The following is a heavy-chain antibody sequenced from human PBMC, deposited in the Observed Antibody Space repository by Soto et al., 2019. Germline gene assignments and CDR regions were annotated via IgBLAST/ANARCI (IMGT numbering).Heavy chain of an antibody. D-gene: IGHD1-26*01. CDR2: INHTGRN. CDR1: AEYFSTYY. Sequence: QVQQQQWGAGLLKPSETLSLSCAVSAEYFSTYYWNWIRQSPGKGLEWIGEINHTGRNNYNPSLKSRVTMPMDMSKTRLSRGLPLVTAADRGVYYGAKAGGVGGKLPLITWGKG. CDR3: AKAGGVGGKLPLIT. V-gene: IGHV4-34*01. J-gene: IGHJ5*01.